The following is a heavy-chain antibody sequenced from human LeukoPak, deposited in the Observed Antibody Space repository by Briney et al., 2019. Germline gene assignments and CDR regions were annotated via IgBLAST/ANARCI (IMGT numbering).Heavy chain of an antibody. CDR3: ASMIAAGKTIVDY. V-gene: IGHV1-18*01. Sequence: ASVKVSCKASGGTFSSYAISWVRQAPGQGLEWMGWISAYNGNTNYAQKLQGRVTMTTDTSTSTAYMELRSLRSDDTAVYYCASMIAAGKTIVDYWGQGTLVTVSS. D-gene: IGHD6-13*01. CDR2: ISAYNGNT. CDR1: GGTFSSYA. J-gene: IGHJ4*02.